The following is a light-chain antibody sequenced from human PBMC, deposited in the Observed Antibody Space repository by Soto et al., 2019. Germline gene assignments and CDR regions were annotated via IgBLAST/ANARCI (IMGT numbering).Light chain of an antibody. CDR1: SSDVGSYNL. V-gene: IGLV2-23*01. CDR2: EGS. CDR3: CSYAGTGIV. J-gene: IGLJ2*01. Sequence: QSALTQPASLSGSPGQSITISCTRTSSDVGSYNLVSWYQRHPDQAPKLIIYEGSKRPSGVSNRFSGSKSGNTASLTISGLQAEDEAEYYCCSYAGTGIVFGGGTKVTVL.